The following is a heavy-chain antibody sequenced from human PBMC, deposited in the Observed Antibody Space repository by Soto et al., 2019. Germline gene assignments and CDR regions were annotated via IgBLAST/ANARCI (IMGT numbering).Heavy chain of an antibody. V-gene: IGHV3-23*01. Sequence: PXXSLRLAFAASGFTFSSYAMGWVLQAPGKGLEWVSAISGSGGTTYYADSVKGRFTISRDNSKNTLYLQMNSLRAEDTAVYYCASPPSGYNSYYFDYWGQGTLVTVSS. J-gene: IGHJ4*02. CDR1: GFTFSSYA. CDR3: ASPPSGYNSYYFDY. CDR2: ISGSGGTT. D-gene: IGHD5-12*01.